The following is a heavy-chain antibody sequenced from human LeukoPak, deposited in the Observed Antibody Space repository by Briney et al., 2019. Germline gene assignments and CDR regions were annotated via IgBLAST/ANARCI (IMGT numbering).Heavy chain of an antibody. CDR1: GITFSTYG. V-gene: IGHV3-23*01. CDR3: ARDGMTTVTNWHYYGMDV. Sequence: PSGGSLRLSCVASGITFSTYGMSWVRQAPGKGLEWVSALSGSGSSTYYADSVKGRFTISRDNSKNTLYLQMNSLRAEDTAVYYCARDGMTTVTNWHYYGMDVWGQGTTVTVSS. J-gene: IGHJ6*02. D-gene: IGHD4-17*01. CDR2: LSGSGSST.